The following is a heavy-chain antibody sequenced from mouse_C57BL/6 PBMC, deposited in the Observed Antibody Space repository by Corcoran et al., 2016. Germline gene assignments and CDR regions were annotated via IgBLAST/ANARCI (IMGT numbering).Heavy chain of an antibody. CDR3: ARHYDYDVGYFDV. V-gene: IGHV1-80*01. Sequence: QVQLQQSGAELVKPGASVKISCKASGYAFSSYWMNWVKQRPGKGLEWIGQIYPGDGDTNYNGKFKGKATLTADKSSSTVYMQLSSLTSEDSAVYFCARHYDYDVGYFDVWGTGTTVTVSS. CDR1: GYAFSSYW. D-gene: IGHD2-4*01. J-gene: IGHJ1*03. CDR2: IYPGDGDT.